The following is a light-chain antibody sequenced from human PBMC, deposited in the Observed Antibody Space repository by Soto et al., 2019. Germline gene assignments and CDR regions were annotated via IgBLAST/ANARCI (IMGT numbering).Light chain of an antibody. V-gene: IGKV1-5*01. CDR3: QQYNSYSPT. CDR1: QSISSW. J-gene: IGKJ1*01. CDR2: DAS. Sequence: DIQMTQSPSTLSASVVDRVTITCRDSQSISSWLAWYQQKPGKAPKLLIDDASSLESGVPSRFSGSGSGTEFTLTISSLQPDDFATYYCQQYNSYSPTFGQGTKVDI.